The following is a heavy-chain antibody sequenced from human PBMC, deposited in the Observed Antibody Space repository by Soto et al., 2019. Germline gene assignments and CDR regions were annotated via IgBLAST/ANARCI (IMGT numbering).Heavy chain of an antibody. CDR3: VIYDYIWGTYRVRWAY. D-gene: IGHD3-16*02. J-gene: IGHJ4*02. CDR2: IKSETDGGTT. V-gene: IGHV3-15*01. CDR1: GFPFSYSW. Sequence: EVQLMESGGGCVNPGGSVRLSCVASGFPFSYSWMSWVRQAPGKGLEWVARIKSETDGGTTDYAAPVEGRFTISRDDSKNTLDLQMNSLKTEDTAVYYCVIYDYIWGTYRVRWAYWGQGTLVTVSS.